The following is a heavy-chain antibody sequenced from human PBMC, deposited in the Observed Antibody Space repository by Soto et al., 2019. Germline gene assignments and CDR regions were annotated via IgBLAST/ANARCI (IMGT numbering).Heavy chain of an antibody. Sequence: PGGSLRLSCAASGFTFSTYTMNWVRQAPGKGLEWVAGSFPGGSTYYANSVKGRFAISRDHSQSSVFLQMSSLRDEDTAVYYCAKDRQPAGIWTFDLWGQGTLVTVSS. CDR2: SFPGGST. CDR3: AKDRQPAGIWTFDL. V-gene: IGHV3-23*01. CDR1: GFTFSTYT. J-gene: IGHJ4*02. D-gene: IGHD6-13*01.